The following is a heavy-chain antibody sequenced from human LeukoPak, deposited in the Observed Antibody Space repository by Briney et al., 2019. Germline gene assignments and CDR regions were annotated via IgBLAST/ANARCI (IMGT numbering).Heavy chain of an antibody. D-gene: IGHD5-18*01. Sequence: GGSLRLSCAASGFTFSSYWMSWVRQAPGKGLEWVANIKQDGSEKYYVYSVKGRFTISRDNAKNSLYLQMNSLRAEDTAVYYCARVVSGYSYGLWDYYYYMDVWGKGTTVTVSS. V-gene: IGHV3-7*01. CDR1: GFTFSSYW. J-gene: IGHJ6*03. CDR2: IKQDGSEK. CDR3: ARVVSGYSYGLWDYYYYMDV.